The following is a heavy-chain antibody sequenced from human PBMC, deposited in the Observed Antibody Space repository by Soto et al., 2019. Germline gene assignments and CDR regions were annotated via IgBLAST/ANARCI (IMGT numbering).Heavy chain of an antibody. D-gene: IGHD2-21*02. V-gene: IGHV4-30-4*01. CDR2: IYYSGST. CDR3: ARRTHYCGGDYFCTGIDP. Sequence: SETLSLTCTVSGGSISSGDYYWSWIRRPPGKGLEWIGYIYYSGSTYYNPSLKSRVTISVDTSKNQFSLKLSSVTAADTAVYYCARRTHYCGGDYFCTGIDPWGQGTLVTVSS. CDR1: GGSISSGDYY. J-gene: IGHJ5*02.